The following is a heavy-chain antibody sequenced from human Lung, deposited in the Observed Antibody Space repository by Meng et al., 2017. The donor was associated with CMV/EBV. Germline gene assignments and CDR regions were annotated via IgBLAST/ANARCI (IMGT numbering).Heavy chain of an antibody. J-gene: IGHJ4*02. Sequence: SQTLXLTXAVYGGSFSGYDWSWIRQSPGKGLEWIGEINHRGSTNYNPSLKSRLTISVDTSKNQFSLKLNSVTAADTAVYYCARGSTSVTMIVVVITAASLAYDSWXQGTLVTVSS. D-gene: IGHD3-22*01. V-gene: IGHV4-34*01. CDR3: ARGSTSVTMIVVVITAASLAYDS. CDR1: GGSFSGYD. CDR2: INHRGST.